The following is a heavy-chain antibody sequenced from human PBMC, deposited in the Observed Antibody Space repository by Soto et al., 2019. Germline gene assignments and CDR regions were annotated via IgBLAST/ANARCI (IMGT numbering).Heavy chain of an antibody. Sequence: SETLSLTCTVSGGSISSSSYYWGWIRQPPGKGLEWIGSIYYSGSTYYNPSLKSRVTISVDTSKNQFSLKLSSVTAADTAVYYCASLQTVTMIVVVIKGDAFDIWGQGTMVTVSS. CDR1: GGSISSSSYY. CDR3: ASLQTVTMIVVVIKGDAFDI. V-gene: IGHV4-39*01. J-gene: IGHJ3*02. D-gene: IGHD3-22*01. CDR2: IYYSGST.